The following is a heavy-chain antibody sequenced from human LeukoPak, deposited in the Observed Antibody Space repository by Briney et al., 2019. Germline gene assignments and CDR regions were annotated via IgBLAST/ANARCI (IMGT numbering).Heavy chain of an antibody. V-gene: IGHV1-46*01. Sequence: ASVKVSCKAAGYIFTNYYMHWVRQAPGQGLEWMGIINPSDASTSYAQKFQGRVTMTRDTSASTVYMELSSLRSEDTAVYYCARDDPLDKISSGWGPWGQGTLVTVSS. J-gene: IGHJ5*02. CDR3: ARDDPLDKISSGWGP. D-gene: IGHD6-19*01. CDR1: GYIFTNYY. CDR2: INPSDAST.